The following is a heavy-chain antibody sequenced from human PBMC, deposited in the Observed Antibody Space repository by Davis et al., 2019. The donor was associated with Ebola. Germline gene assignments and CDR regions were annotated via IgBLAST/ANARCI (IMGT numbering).Heavy chain of an antibody. CDR1: GGSISSYY. CDR2: IYYSRST. Sequence: PSETLSLTCTVSGGSISSYYWSWIRQPPGKGLEWIGYIYYSRSTNYNPSLKSRVTISVDTSKNQFSLKLSSVTAADTAVFYCARVPPTYYYDSSGYSTRGGAFDIWGQGTMVTVSS. V-gene: IGHV4-59*01. CDR3: ARVPPTYYYDSSGYSTRGGAFDI. J-gene: IGHJ3*02. D-gene: IGHD3-22*01.